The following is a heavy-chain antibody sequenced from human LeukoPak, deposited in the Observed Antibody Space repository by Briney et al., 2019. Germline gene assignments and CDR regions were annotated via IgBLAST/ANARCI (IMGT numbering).Heavy chain of an antibody. V-gene: IGHV4-30-2*01. CDR2: IYHSGST. J-gene: IGHJ3*02. CDR1: GGSISSGGYS. Sequence: SQTLSLTCAVSGGSISSGGYSWSWIRQPPGKGLEWIGYIYHSGSTYYSPSLNSRVTISIDRSKNQFSLKLSSVTAADTAVYYCARGQTAIANENAFDIWGQGTMVTVSS. CDR3: ARGQTAIANENAFDI. D-gene: IGHD5-18*01.